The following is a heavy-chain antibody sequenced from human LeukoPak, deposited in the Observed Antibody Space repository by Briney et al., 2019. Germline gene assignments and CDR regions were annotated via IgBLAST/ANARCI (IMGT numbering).Heavy chain of an antibody. Sequence: ASVKVSCKASGYTFTSYGIGWVRQAPGQGLEWMGWISAHNGDKEYAQKFQDRVTMTTDASTTTAYMELRSLEYDDTAVYFCARMDRIVIFGGPFEIWGRGTMVTVSS. CDR3: ARMDRIVIFGGPFEI. CDR1: GYTFTSYG. D-gene: IGHD3/OR15-3a*01. J-gene: IGHJ3*02. CDR2: ISAHNGDK. V-gene: IGHV1-18*01.